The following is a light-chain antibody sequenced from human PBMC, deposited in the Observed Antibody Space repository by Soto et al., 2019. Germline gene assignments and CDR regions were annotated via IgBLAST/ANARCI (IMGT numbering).Light chain of an antibody. V-gene: IGKV3-15*01. J-gene: IGKJ1*01. CDR3: QQYNSFIWT. CDR1: QSVSSN. Sequence: EVVMTQSPATLSVSQGERATLSCRASQSVSSNLAWYQQKPGQAPRLLIYGASTRATGIPARFSGSGSGTEFNLTISSLQPEDFATDYCQQYNSFIWTFGQATKVDIK. CDR2: GAS.